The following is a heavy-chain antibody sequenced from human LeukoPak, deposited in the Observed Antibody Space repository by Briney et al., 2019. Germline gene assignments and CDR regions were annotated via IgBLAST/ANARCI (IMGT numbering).Heavy chain of an antibody. J-gene: IGHJ4*02. D-gene: IGHD1-26*01. V-gene: IGHV3-74*01. CDR3: ACFLRGR. CDR2: INLDGRST. Sequence: KGLVSSSRINLDGRSTSYPDSVKGPFTISTDNVKKTLFLQMNSLRAEDTAVYYCACFLRGRWGQGTLVTVSS.